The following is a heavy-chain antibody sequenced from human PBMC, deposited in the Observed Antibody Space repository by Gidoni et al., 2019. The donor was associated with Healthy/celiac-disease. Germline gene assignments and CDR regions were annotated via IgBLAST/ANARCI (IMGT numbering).Heavy chain of an antibody. V-gene: IGHV3-30*01. Sequence: APGKGLEWVAVISYDGSNKYYADSVKGRFTISRDNSKNTLYLQMNSLRAEDTAVYYCAGVRGGGFLWATVTHLFDYWGQGTLVTVSS. CDR2: ISYDGSNK. J-gene: IGHJ4*02. CDR3: AGVRGGGFLWATVTHLFDY. D-gene: IGHD4-17*01.